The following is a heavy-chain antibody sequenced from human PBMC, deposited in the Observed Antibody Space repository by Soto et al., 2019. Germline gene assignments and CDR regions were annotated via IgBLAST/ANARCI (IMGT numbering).Heavy chain of an antibody. J-gene: IGHJ4*02. CDR1: GYTFTSYD. Sequence: ASVKVSCKASGYTFTSYDINWVRQATGQGLEWMGWMNPDSGNTGYAQKFQGRVTMTRNTSISTAYMELSSLRSEDTAVYYCARGVKLRGYSYVMSYYFDYWAQGTLVTVSS. D-gene: IGHD5-18*01. V-gene: IGHV1-8*01. CDR3: ARGVKLRGYSYVMSYYFDY. CDR2: MNPDSGNT.